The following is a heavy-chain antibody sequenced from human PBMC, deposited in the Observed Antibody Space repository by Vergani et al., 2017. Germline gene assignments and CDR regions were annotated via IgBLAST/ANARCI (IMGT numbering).Heavy chain of an antibody. Sequence: QVQLVESGGGVVQPGRSLRLSCAASGFTFTSYYMHWVRQAPGQGLEWMGIINPSGGSTSYAQKFQGRVTMTRDTSTSTVYMELSSLRSEDTAVYYCARDRRQLLGYWGQGTLVTVSS. J-gene: IGHJ4*02. D-gene: IGHD6-6*01. CDR3: ARDRRQLLGY. CDR2: INPSGGST. CDR1: GFTFTSYY. V-gene: IGHV1-46*01.